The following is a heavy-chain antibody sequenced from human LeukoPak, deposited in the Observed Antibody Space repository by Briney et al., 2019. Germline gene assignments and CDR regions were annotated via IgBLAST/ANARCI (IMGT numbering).Heavy chain of an antibody. CDR1: GFPFDRYW. D-gene: IGHD3-16*01. CDR2: IKHDGSEK. J-gene: IGHJ4*02. CDR3: ARQPIYEAYFDF. Sequence: GGSLRFSCAASGFPFDRYWMSWVRLAPGKGLEWVANIKHDGSEKTFVDSVKGRFAISRDNAENSLYLQMNSLRAEDTAVYYCARQPIYEAYFDFWGQGTLVTVSS. V-gene: IGHV3-7*01.